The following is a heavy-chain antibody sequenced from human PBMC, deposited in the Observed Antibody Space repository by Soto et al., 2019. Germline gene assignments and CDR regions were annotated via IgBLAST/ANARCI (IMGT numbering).Heavy chain of an antibody. J-gene: IGHJ3*02. CDR1: GYTFTSYG. V-gene: IGHV1-18*01. Sequence: GASVKVSCKASGYTFTSYGISCVRQAPGQGLEWMGWISAYNGNTNYAQKLQGRVTMTTDTSASTAYMELSSLRSEDTAVYYCASVHSSSWYVGAFDIWGQGTMVTVSS. CDR2: ISAYNGNT. D-gene: IGHD6-13*01. CDR3: ASVHSSSWYVGAFDI.